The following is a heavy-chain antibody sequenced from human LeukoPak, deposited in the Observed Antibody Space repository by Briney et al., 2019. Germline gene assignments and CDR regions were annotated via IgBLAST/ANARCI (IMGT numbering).Heavy chain of an antibody. CDR2: ISGSGGST. D-gene: IGHD1-26*01. Sequence: PGGSLRLSCAASGFTFSSYAMSWVRQSPGKGLEWVSDISGSGGSTYYADSVKGRFTISRDNSKNTLYLQMNSLRAEDTAVYYCAKDYSGSYPLYYFDYWGQGTLVTVSS. V-gene: IGHV3-23*01. J-gene: IGHJ4*02. CDR3: AKDYSGSYPLYYFDY. CDR1: GFTFSSYA.